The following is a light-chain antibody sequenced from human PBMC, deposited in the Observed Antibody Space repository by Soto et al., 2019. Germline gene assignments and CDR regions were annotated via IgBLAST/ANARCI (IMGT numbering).Light chain of an antibody. J-gene: IGKJ1*01. CDR2: DAS. V-gene: IGKV3-11*01. Sequence: EIVLTQSPATLSLSPGERATLSCRASQSVGSYFAWYQQKPGQAPRLLIYDASNRATGIPARFSGSGSGTDFTLTISSLESEDFAVYYCQQRSTLPLTFGQGTKVEIK. CDR1: QSVGSY. CDR3: QQRSTLPLT.